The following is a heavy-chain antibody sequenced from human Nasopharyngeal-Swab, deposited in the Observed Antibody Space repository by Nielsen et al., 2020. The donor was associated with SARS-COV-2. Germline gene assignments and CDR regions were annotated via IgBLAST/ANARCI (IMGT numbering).Heavy chain of an antibody. V-gene: IGHV2-5*02. CDR2: IYWDDDR. D-gene: IGHD3-9*01. CDR3: AHSADYDILAGP. Sequence: PGKALEWLALIYWDDDRRYSPSLKSGLTITKDTSKNRVVLTMTNMDPVDTATYYCAHSADYDILAGPWGQGTLVTVSS. J-gene: IGHJ5*02.